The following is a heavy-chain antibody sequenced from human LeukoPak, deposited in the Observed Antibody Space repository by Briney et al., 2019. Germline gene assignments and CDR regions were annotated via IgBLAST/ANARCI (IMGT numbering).Heavy chain of an antibody. CDR1: GVSISSYY. D-gene: IGHD6-13*01. CDR2: IYYSGST. Sequence: SETLSLTCTVSGVSISSYYWSWIRQPPGKGLEWIGYIYYSGSTNYNPSLKSRVTISVDTSKNQFSLKLSSVTAADTAVYYCARAGYSSSWYFGRFDPWGQGTLVTVSS. V-gene: IGHV4-59*01. J-gene: IGHJ5*02. CDR3: ARAGYSSSWYFGRFDP.